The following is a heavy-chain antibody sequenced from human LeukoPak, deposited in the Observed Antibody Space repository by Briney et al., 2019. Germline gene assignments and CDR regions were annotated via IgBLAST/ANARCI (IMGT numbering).Heavy chain of an antibody. D-gene: IGHD3-10*01. Sequence: SETLSLTCTVSGGSISSYYWSWIRQPPGKGLEWIGYIYYSGSTNYNPSLKSRVTISVDTSKNQFSLKLSSVTAADTAVYYCVRATLLWFGELPYGMDVWGQGTTVTVSS. J-gene: IGHJ6*02. CDR1: GGSISSYY. CDR2: IYYSGST. CDR3: VRATLLWFGELPYGMDV. V-gene: IGHV4-59*01.